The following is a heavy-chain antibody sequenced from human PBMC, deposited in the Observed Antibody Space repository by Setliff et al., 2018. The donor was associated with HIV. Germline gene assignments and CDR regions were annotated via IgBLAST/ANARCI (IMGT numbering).Heavy chain of an antibody. V-gene: IGHV4-38-2*02. CDR2: IYHSGTT. J-gene: IGHJ5*02. CDR3: ARDMGGGYCSGGSCYSKSHWFDP. Sequence: SETLSLTCAVSGYSISSGYYWGWIRQPPGKGLEWVGSIYHSGTTFYNPSLKSRVTMSVDTSKNQFSLKLSSVTAADTAVYYCARDMGGGYCSGGSCYSKSHWFDPWGQGTLVTVSS. CDR1: GYSISSGYY. D-gene: IGHD2-15*01.